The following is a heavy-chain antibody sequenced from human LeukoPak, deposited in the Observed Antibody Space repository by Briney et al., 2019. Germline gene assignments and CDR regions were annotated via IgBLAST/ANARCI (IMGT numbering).Heavy chain of an antibody. Sequence: KSSETLSLTCNVSGDSISRSRHFWAWIRQSPGRGLEWIGYIYNSGSTYYNPSLKSRVTISVDTSKNQFSLKLSSVTAADTAVYYCARLKGSSWYYYYYYMDVWGKGTTVTVSS. V-gene: IGHV4-39*07. J-gene: IGHJ6*03. CDR1: GDSISRSRHF. CDR2: IYNSGST. CDR3: ARLKGSSWYYYYYYMDV. D-gene: IGHD6-13*01.